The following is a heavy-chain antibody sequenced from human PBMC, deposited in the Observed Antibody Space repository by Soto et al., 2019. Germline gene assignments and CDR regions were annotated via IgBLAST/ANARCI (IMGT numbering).Heavy chain of an antibody. CDR2: ISGSGGST. J-gene: IGHJ4*02. V-gene: IGHV3-23*01. CDR3: ANTGSCGGDCYGLFDY. Sequence: GGSLRLSCAASGFTFSSYAMSWVRQAPGKGLEWVSAISGSGGSTYYADSVKGRFTISRDNSKNTLYLQMNSLRAEDTVVFYCANTGSCGGDCYGLFDYWGQGTLVTVSS. CDR1: GFTFSSYA. D-gene: IGHD2-21*02.